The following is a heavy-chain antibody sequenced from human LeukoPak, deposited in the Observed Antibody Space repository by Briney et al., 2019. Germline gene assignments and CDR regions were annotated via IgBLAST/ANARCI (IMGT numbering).Heavy chain of an antibody. J-gene: IGHJ6*02. Sequence: GASVKVSCKASGSTFSSYAISWVRQAPGQGLEWMGRIIPIFGIANYAQKFQGRVTITADKSTSTAYMELSSLRSEDTAVYYCARDPDYGMDVWGQGTTVTVSS. CDR1: GSTFSSYA. CDR2: IIPIFGIA. CDR3: ARDPDYGMDV. V-gene: IGHV1-69*04.